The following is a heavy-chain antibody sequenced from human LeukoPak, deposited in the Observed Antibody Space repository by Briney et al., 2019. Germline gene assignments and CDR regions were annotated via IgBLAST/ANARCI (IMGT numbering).Heavy chain of an antibody. CDR3: ARVGLHVLLWFGESNEGDWFDP. V-gene: IGHV7-4-1*02. D-gene: IGHD3-10*01. CDR1: GYTFTGYY. Sequence: ASVKVSCKASGYTFTGYYMHWVRQAPGQGLEWMGWINTNTGNPTYAQGFTGRFVFSLDTSVSTAYLQISSLKAEDTAVYYCARVGLHVLLWFGESNEGDWFDPWGQGTLVTVSS. CDR2: INTNTGNP. J-gene: IGHJ5*02.